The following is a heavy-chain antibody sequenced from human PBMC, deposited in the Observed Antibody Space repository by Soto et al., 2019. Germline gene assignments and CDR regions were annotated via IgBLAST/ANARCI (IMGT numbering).Heavy chain of an antibody. J-gene: IGHJ4*02. CDR1: GGSISSGDYY. Sequence: PSETLSLTCTVSGGSISSGDYYWSWIRQPPGKGLEWIGYIYYSGSTYYNPSLKSRVTISVDTSKNQFSLKLSSVTAADTAVYYCAREKRYRKWEYYFDYWGQGTLVTVSS. CDR3: AREKRYRKWEYYFDY. V-gene: IGHV4-30-4*01. CDR2: IYYSGST. D-gene: IGHD1-26*01.